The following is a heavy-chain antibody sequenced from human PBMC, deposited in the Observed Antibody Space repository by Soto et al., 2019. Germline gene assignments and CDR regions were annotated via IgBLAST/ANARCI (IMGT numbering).Heavy chain of an antibody. Sequence: QVQLVQSGAEVKKPGSSVKVSCKASGGSFSSYIVSWVRQAPGQGLEWMGRIIPVLGVEYYAQKFQGRVTITADKSTXTPXMEWSSLRSEDTAVYYCVKSPNPESATPASYGMDVWGLGTTVTVSS. CDR3: VKSPNPESATPASYGMDV. CDR2: IIPVLGVE. D-gene: IGHD2-15*01. V-gene: IGHV1-69*02. J-gene: IGHJ6*02. CDR1: GGSFSSYI.